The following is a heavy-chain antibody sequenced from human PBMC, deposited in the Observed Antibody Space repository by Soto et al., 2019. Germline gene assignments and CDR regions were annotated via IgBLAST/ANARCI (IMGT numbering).Heavy chain of an antibody. V-gene: IGHV4-31*03. J-gene: IGHJ4*02. CDR3: ARGYRQSGYSSSWVFDY. Sequence: QVQLRVSGQGLVKPSQTLSLTCTVSGGSISSGGYYWNWIRQHPGKGLEWIGYMYYSGGTYYNPFLRSRFIISPETSENHFPLKLSSVTAADTAVYFCARGYRQSGYSSSWVFDYWGQGTLVNVSS. CDR1: GGSISSGGYY. D-gene: IGHD6-13*01. CDR2: MYYSGGT.